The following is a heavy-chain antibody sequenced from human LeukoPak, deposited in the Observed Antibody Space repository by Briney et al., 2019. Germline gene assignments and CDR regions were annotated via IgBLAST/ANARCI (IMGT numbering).Heavy chain of an antibody. CDR1: GYTFTSYY. J-gene: IGHJ4*02. V-gene: IGHV1-46*01. CDR3: ARGTGYCSGGSCYFSRLYFDY. Sequence: GASVKVSCKASGYTFTSYYMHWVRQAPGQGLEWMGIINPSGGSTSYAQKFQGRVTMTRDMSTSTVYMELSSLRAEDTAVYYCARGTGYCSGGSCYFSRLYFDYWGQGTLVTVSS. D-gene: IGHD2-15*01. CDR2: INPSGGST.